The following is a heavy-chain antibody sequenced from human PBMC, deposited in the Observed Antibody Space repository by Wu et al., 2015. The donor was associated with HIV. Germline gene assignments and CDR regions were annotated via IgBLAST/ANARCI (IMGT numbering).Heavy chain of an antibody. CDR3: ARDGGSYSGTNWYYYYMDV. J-gene: IGHJ6*03. CDR2: LIPMFDSA. V-gene: IGHV1-69*01. D-gene: IGHD1-26*01. Sequence: QVQLVQSGAEVKKPGASVKVSCKASGGTFSNYAINWVRQAPGQGFEWMGWLIPMFDSANYAQRFKGRVTITADESTRTVYMELSSLRSEDTAVYYCARDGGSYSGTNWYYYYMDVWGTGTTVTVSS. CDR1: GGTFSNYA.